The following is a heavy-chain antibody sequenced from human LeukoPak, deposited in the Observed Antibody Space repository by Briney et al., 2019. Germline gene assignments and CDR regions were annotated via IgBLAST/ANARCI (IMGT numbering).Heavy chain of an antibody. J-gene: IGHJ4*02. CDR3: APLFGVVSPDSYFDY. CDR2: INPNSGGT. D-gene: IGHD3-3*01. CDR1: GYTFTCYY. V-gene: IGHV1-2*02. Sequence: ASVKVSCKASGYTFTCYYMHWVRQAPGQGLEWMGWINPNSGGTNYAQKFQGRVTMTRDTSISTAYMELSRLRSDDTAVYYCAPLFGVVSPDSYFDYWGQGTLVTVSS.